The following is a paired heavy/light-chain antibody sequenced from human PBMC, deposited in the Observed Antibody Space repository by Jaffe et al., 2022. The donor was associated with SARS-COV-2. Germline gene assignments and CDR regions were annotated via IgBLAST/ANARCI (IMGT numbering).Light chain of an antibody. J-gene: IGKJ2*01. Sequence: DIQMTQSPSSLSASVGDRVTITCRASQSISNYLSWYQQKPGKAPKLLIYTASTLRSGVPSRFSGSGSGTDFTLTISSLQPEDFATYHCQQSYTTPYTFGQGTNLEIK. V-gene: IGKV1-39*01. CDR2: TAS. CDR1: QSISNY. CDR3: QQSYTTPYT.
Heavy chain of an antibody. D-gene: IGHD2-2*01. CDR2: IRGSGGSP. J-gene: IGHJ4*02. CDR1: GFTFSGYA. Sequence: EVQLVESGGGLVQPGGSLRVSCAASGFTFSGYAMSWVRQAPGKGLEWVSGIRGSGGSPYYADSVKGRFTISRDNSKNTLYLQMNSLRAEDTAVYYCAKETCSSTSCYAIDYWGQGTLVTVSS. V-gene: IGHV3-23*04. CDR3: AKETCSSTSCYAIDY.